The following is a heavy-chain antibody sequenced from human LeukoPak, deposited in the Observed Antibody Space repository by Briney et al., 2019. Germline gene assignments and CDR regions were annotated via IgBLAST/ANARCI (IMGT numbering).Heavy chain of an antibody. Sequence: GGSLRLSCAASGFTVSNSYMSWVRQAPGRGLEFVSIINTGGSTHYGDSVKGRFTISRDNSKNTLDLQMSSLRAEDTAVYYCVNAQLQGAFDMWGQGTMVTVSS. D-gene: IGHD5-24*01. CDR1: GFTVSNSY. J-gene: IGHJ3*02. CDR3: VNAQLQGAFDM. V-gene: IGHV3-53*01. CDR2: INTGGST.